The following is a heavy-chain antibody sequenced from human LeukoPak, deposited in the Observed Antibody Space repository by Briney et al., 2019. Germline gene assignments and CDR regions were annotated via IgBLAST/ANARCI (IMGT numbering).Heavy chain of an antibody. V-gene: IGHV4-38-2*01. J-gene: IGHJ4*02. CDR2: IHHSGNT. Sequence: PSEILSLTCDVSDYSISSAYYWGWIRQPPGKGLEWIASIHHSGNTDYNPSLKSRVTISIDTSKNQFSLNLRFVTATDTAVYYCARLGYCSSTSCYPVNWGQGTLVTVSS. CDR3: ARLGYCSSTSCYPVN. D-gene: IGHD2-2*01. CDR1: DYSISSAYY.